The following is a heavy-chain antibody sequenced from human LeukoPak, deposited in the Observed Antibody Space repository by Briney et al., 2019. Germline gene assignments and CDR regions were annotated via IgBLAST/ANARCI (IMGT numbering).Heavy chain of an antibody. CDR2: INPSGGST. V-gene: IGHV1-46*01. J-gene: IGHJ4*02. CDR1: GYTFTSYY. D-gene: IGHD3-22*01. Sequence: ASVKVSCKASGYTFTSYYMHWVRQAPGQGLEWMGIINPSGGSTSYAQKFQGRVTMTRDTSTSTVHMELSSLRSEDTAVYYCARERYYYDSSGYTTSEGKLDYWGQGTLVTVSS. CDR3: ARERYYYDSSGYTTSEGKLDY.